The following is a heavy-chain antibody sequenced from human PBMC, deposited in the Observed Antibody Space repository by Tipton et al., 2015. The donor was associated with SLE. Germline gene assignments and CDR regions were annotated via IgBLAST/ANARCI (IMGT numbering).Heavy chain of an antibody. CDR1: GFIFSSYW. V-gene: IGHV3-23*01. CDR2: ISGSGGST. Sequence: SLRLSCAASGFIFSSYWMAWVRQAPGKGLEWVSAISGSGGSTYYADSVKGRFTISRDNSKNTLYLQMNSLRAEDTAVYYCTKGGGIDYWGQGTLVTVSS. D-gene: IGHD2-15*01. J-gene: IGHJ4*02. CDR3: TKGGGIDY.